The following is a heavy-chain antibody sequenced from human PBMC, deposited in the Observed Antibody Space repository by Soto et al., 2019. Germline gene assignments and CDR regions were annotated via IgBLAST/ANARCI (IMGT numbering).Heavy chain of an antibody. CDR3: ARDQGGYSSGWGFDY. CDR2: IWYDGSNK. Sequence: QVQMVESGGGVVQPGRSLRLSCAASGFTFSSYGMHWVRQAPGKGLVWVEVIWYDGSNKYYAAAVKGRFTISRDNSKNTLYLQMNSLRAEDTAVYYCARDQGGYSSGWGFDYWGQGTLVTVSS. V-gene: IGHV3-33*01. J-gene: IGHJ4*02. CDR1: GFTFSSYG. D-gene: IGHD6-19*01.